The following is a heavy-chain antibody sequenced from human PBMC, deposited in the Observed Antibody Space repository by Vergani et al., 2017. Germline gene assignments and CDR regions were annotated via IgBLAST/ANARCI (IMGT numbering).Heavy chain of an antibody. CDR3: AKPLISEMATHAFDI. J-gene: IGHJ3*02. CDR2: ISYDGSNK. Sequence: QVQLVESGGGVVQPGRSLRLSCAASGFTFSSYAMHWVRQAPGKGLEWVAVISYDGSNKYYADSVKGRFTISRDNSKNTLYLQMNSLRAEDTAVYYCAKPLISEMATHAFDIWGQGTMVTVSS. V-gene: IGHV3-30-3*02. CDR1: GFTFSSYA. D-gene: IGHD5-24*01.